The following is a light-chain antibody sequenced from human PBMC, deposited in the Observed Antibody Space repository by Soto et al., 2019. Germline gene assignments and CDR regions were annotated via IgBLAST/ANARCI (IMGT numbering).Light chain of an antibody. J-gene: IGLJ3*02. Sequence: QSVLTQPPSASGTPGQRVTISCSGSSSNIGSNTVNWCQQLPGTAPKLLIYSNNQWPSGVPDRISGSKSGTSASLAISGLQAEDEADYYCATWDDSLNGWVFGGGTKLTVL. V-gene: IGLV1-44*01. CDR3: ATWDDSLNGWV. CDR1: SSNIGSNT. CDR2: SNN.